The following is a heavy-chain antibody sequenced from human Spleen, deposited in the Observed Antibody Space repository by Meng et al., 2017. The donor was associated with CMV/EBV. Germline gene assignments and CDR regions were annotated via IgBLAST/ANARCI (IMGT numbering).Heavy chain of an antibody. CDR2: INPNSGGT. Sequence: ASVKVSCKASGYTFTGYYMHWVRQAPGQGLEWMGWINPNSGGTNYAQKFQGRVTMTRDTSISTAYMELSRLRSDDTAAYYCARPFLTGTTPDFDYWGQGTLVTVSS. J-gene: IGHJ4*02. CDR3: ARPFLTGTTPDFDY. CDR1: GYTFTGYY. V-gene: IGHV1-2*02. D-gene: IGHD1-20*01.